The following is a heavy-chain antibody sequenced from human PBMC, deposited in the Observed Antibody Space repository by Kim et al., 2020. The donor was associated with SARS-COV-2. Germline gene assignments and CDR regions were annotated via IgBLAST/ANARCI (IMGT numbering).Heavy chain of an antibody. Sequence: SVKVSCKASGGTFSGYSIHWVRQAPGQGLEWMGRIIPTTGIANYAQKFQGRVTITADKSTSTAYMELSSLRSDDTAVYYCARDPGSSAVALRGSCGQGSLVTVSS. D-gene: IGHD6-19*01. CDR3: ARDPGSSAVALRGS. CDR2: IIPTTGIA. V-gene: IGHV1-69*04. J-gene: IGHJ1*01. CDR1: GGTFSGYS.